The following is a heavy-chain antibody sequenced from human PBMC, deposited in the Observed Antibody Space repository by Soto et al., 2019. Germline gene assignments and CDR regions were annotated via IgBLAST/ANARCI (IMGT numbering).Heavy chain of an antibody. Sequence: GGSLRLSCAASGFTFSSYWMNWVRKAPGKGLEWVANIKQDGSGKNYVDSVKGRFTISRDNANNLLYLQMISLRAEDTAVYFCARDYRYPFDYWGQGTVVTVSS. V-gene: IGHV3-7*01. D-gene: IGHD2-2*02. CDR2: IKQDGSGK. CDR1: GFTFSSYW. J-gene: IGHJ4*02. CDR3: ARDYRYPFDY.